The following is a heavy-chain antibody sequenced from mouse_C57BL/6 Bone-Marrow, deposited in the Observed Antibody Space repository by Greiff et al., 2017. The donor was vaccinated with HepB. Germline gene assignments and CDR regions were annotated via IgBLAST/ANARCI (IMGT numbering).Heavy chain of an antibody. CDR2: ISYDGSN. CDR1: GYSITSGYY. CDR3: ARAITTVVGGLFDY. Sequence: VQLKQSGPGLVKPSQSLSLTCSVAGYSITSGYYWNWIRQFPGNKLEWMGYISYDGSNNYNPSLKNRISITRDTSKNQFFLKLNSVTTEDTATYYCARAITTVVGGLFDYWGQGTTLTVSS. D-gene: IGHD1-1*01. J-gene: IGHJ2*01. V-gene: IGHV3-6*01.